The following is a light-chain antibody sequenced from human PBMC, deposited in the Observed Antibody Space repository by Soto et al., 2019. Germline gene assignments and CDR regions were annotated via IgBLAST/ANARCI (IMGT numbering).Light chain of an antibody. CDR1: QRVSKY. J-gene: IGKJ4*01. Sequence: EIVLTQSPATLSLSPGDTATLSCRASQRVSKYLAWYQQKPGQAPRLLIYDASARATGIPVRFSGSGSGTDFTLTISSLEPEDFAVYYCQQRSNWPPVFGGGTKVDIK. CDR3: QQRSNWPPV. CDR2: DAS. V-gene: IGKV3-11*01.